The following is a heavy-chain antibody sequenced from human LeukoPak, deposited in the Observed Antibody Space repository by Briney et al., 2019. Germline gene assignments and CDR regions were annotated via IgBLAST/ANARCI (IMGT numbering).Heavy chain of an antibody. J-gene: IGHJ4*02. V-gene: IGHV4-59*08. CDR2: IYYSGST. Sequence: SETLSLTCTVSGGSISSYYWSWIRQPPGKGLEWIGYIYYSGSTNYNPSLKSRVTISVDTSKNQFSLKLSSVTAADTAVYYCARQDPSSPSYLALDYWGQGTLVTVSS. D-gene: IGHD2-2*02. CDR3: ARQDPSSPSYLALDY. CDR1: GGSISSYY.